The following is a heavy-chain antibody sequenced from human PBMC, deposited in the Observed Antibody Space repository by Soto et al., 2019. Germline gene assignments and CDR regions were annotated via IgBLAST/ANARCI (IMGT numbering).Heavy chain of an antibody. CDR3: ARERGYLRNAFDI. V-gene: IGHV1-2*02. CDR2: INPNSGGT. Sequence: ASVKVSCKASGYTFTGYYMHWVRQAPGQGLEWMGWINPNSGGTNYAQKFQGRVTMTRDTSISTAYMELSRLRSDDTAVYYCARERGYLRNAFDICGQGTMVTVS. J-gene: IGHJ3*02. CDR1: GYTFTGYY. D-gene: IGHD4-17*01.